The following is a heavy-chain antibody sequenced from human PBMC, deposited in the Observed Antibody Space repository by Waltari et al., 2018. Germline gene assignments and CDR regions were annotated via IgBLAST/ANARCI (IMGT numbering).Heavy chain of an antibody. V-gene: IGHV1-2*06. Sequence: QVQLVQSGAEVKKSGASVKVSCTTSGFTFADYYIHWVRQAPGQGLEWMGRISANSGNTNYAQKFQGRFTMTRDTSISTAYMELTSLRSDDTAVYYCAREAFKISMVVVAIGPWGQGTLVTVSS. J-gene: IGHJ5*02. CDR2: ISANSGNT. CDR1: GFTFADYY. D-gene: IGHD2-15*01. CDR3: AREAFKISMVVVAIGP.